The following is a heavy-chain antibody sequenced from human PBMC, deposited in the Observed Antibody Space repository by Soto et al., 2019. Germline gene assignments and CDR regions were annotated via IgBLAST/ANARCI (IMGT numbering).Heavy chain of an antibody. D-gene: IGHD1-1*01. Sequence: ASVKVSCKASGYTFTGYYMHWVRQAPGQGLAWMGWINPNSGGTNYAQKFQGRVTMTRDTSISPAYMELSRLGSDDTAVYYCARTTEVDAFDIWGQGTMVTVSS. CDR2: INPNSGGT. J-gene: IGHJ3*02. CDR1: GYTFTGYY. CDR3: ARTTEVDAFDI. V-gene: IGHV1-2*02.